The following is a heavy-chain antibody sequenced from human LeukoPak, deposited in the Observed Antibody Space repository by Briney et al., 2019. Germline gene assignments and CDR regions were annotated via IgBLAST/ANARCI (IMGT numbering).Heavy chain of an antibody. CDR1: GGSISSYY. CDR3: ARSLQLWNSNYFDY. V-gene: IGHV4-59*01. D-gene: IGHD5-18*01. CDR2: IYYSGST. Sequence: SETLSLTSTVPGGSISSYYWSWIRQPPGKGLEWIGYIYYSGSTNYNPSLKSRVTISVDTSKNQFSLKLSSVTAADTAVYYCARSLQLWNSNYFDYWGQGTLVTVSS. J-gene: IGHJ4*02.